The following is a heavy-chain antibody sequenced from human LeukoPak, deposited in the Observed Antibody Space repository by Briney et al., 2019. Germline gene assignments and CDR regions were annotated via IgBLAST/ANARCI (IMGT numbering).Heavy chain of an antibody. D-gene: IGHD2-15*01. CDR2: INPNSGGT. Sequence: ASVKDSCKASGYTFTGYYMHWVRQAPGQGPEWMGWINPNSGGTNYAQKFQGRVTMTRDTSISTAYMELSRLRSDDTAVYYCARDRYCSGGSCYFPPYYFDYWGQGTLVTVSS. CDR1: GYTFTGYY. V-gene: IGHV1-2*02. J-gene: IGHJ4*02. CDR3: ARDRYCSGGSCYFPPYYFDY.